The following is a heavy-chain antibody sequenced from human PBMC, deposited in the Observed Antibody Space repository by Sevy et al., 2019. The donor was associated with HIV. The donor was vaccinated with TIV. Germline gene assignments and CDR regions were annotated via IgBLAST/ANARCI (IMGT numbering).Heavy chain of an antibody. CDR3: ARDNTIFGVVTRRWFDP. CDR1: GFTFSSYG. V-gene: IGHV3-33*01. J-gene: IGHJ5*02. CDR2: IWYDGSNK. Sequence: GGSLRLSCAASGFTFSSYGMHWVRQAPGKGLEWVAVIWYDGSNKYYADSVKGRFTISRNNSKNTLYLQMNSLRAEDTVVYYCARDNTIFGVVTRRWFDPWGQGTLVTVSS. D-gene: IGHD3-3*01.